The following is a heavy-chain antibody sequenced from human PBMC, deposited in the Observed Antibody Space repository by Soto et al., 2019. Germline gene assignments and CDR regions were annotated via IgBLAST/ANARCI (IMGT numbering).Heavy chain of an antibody. CDR3: VKRGYDILTGYYTPISQPPDY. CDR2: ISSNGGST. Sequence: GGSLRLSCSASGFTFSSYAMHWVRQAPGKGLEYVSAISSNGGSTYYADSVKGRFTISRDNSKNTLYLQMSSLRAEDTAVYYCVKRGYDILTGYYTPISQPPDYWGQGTLVTSPQ. J-gene: IGHJ4*02. D-gene: IGHD3-9*01. CDR1: GFTFSSYA. V-gene: IGHV3-64D*06.